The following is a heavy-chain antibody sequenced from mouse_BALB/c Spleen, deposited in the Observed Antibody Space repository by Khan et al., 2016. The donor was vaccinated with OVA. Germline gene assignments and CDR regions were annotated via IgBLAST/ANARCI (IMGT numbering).Heavy chain of an antibody. Sequence: QVQLQQPGTELVRPGASVKLSCKASGYTFTNYWINWVKQRPGQGLEWIGNIYPSDSYTNYNQKFKDKATLTVDKSSSTASMQLNSPTSEDSAVYDWTREGGDGSSFAYWGQGTLVTVSA. D-gene: IGHD2-3*01. V-gene: IGHV1-69*02. J-gene: IGHJ3*01. CDR1: GYTFTNYW. CDR2: IYPSDSYT. CDR3: TREGGDGSSFAY.